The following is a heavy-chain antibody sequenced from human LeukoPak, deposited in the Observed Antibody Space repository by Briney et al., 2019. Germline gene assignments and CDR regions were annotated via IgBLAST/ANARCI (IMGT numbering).Heavy chain of an antibody. CDR3: PEDSAYIQFDA. V-gene: IGHV3-23*01. D-gene: IGHD2-21*01. CDR1: GFSFSSHG. CDR2: LNPSGDRT. J-gene: IGHJ4*02. Sequence: GGSLRLSCVASGFSFSSHGMNWVRQAPGKGLKWVSGLNPSGDRTYYIESVRGRFTISRDNSKDTVYLQMNSLGIEDTAIYFCPEDSAYIQFDAWGQGTLVTVSS.